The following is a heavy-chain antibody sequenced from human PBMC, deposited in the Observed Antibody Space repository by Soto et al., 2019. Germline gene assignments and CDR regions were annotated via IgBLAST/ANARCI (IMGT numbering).Heavy chain of an antibody. CDR3: ARTGVALYSGYDGVEY. J-gene: IGHJ4*02. CDR1: GGSISSYY. D-gene: IGHD5-12*01. CDR2: IYYSGST. V-gene: IGHV4-59*01. Sequence: QVQLQESGPGLVKPSETLSLTCTVSGGSISSYYWSWIRQPPGKGLEWIGYIYYSGSTNYNPSLKSRVTISVDTSKNQFSLKLSSVTAADTAVYYCARTGVALYSGYDGVEYWGQGTLVTVSS.